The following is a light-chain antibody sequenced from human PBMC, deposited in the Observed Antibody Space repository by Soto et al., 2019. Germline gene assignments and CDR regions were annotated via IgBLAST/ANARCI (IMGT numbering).Light chain of an antibody. CDR3: QQRRNWPPVT. V-gene: IGKV3-11*01. J-gene: IGKJ4*01. Sequence: EIVLTQSPATLSLSPGERATLSCRASQSISSNLAWYQQKRGQAPRLLIYDAYNRATGIPARFSGSGSGTEFTLTIRSLEPEDFAVYYCQQRRNWPPVTFGGGTKVEIK. CDR1: QSISSN. CDR2: DAY.